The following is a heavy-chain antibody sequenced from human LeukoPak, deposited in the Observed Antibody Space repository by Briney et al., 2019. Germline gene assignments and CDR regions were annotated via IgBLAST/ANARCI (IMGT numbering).Heavy chain of an antibody. Sequence: GGSLRLSCAASGFTFSSYWMSWVRQAPGKGLEWVANIKQDGSEKYYVDSVKGRFTISRDNAKNSLYLQMNSLRAEDTAVYYCARAPRSSGYYSYYYYMDVWGKGTSVTVSS. CDR3: ARAPRSSGYYSYYYYMDV. D-gene: IGHD3-22*01. CDR1: GFTFSSYW. V-gene: IGHV3-7*01. J-gene: IGHJ6*03. CDR2: IKQDGSEK.